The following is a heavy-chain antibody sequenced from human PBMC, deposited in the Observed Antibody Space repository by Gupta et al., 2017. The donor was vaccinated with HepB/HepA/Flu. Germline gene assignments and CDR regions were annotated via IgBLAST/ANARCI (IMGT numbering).Heavy chain of an antibody. CDR1: GGSIISSSYY. CDR3: AILKGRGAVSQTPYWYFDL. CDR2: IYFTGST. V-gene: IGHV4-39*01. Sequence: QLQLQESGPGLVKPSETLSLTCTVSGGSIISSSYYWGWIRQPPGKGLQWIASIYFTGSTHYNPSLKSRLSISVDTSKNQFSLKMTSVTASDTAIYYCAILKGRGAVSQTPYWYFDLWGRGTPVTVSS. J-gene: IGHJ2*01. D-gene: IGHD1-26*01.